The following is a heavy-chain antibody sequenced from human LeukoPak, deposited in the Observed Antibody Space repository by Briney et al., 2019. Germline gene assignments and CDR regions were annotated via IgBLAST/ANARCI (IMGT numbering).Heavy chain of an antibody. V-gene: IGHV4-34*01. CDR3: ARRYSGYDWGYYYYYMDV. D-gene: IGHD5-12*01. J-gene: IGHJ6*03. CDR2: INHSGST. CDR1: GGSISSYY. Sequence: KPSETLSLTCTVSGGSISSYYWSWIRQPPGKGLEWIGEINHSGSTNYNPSLKSRVTISVDTSKNQFSLKLSSVTAADTAVYYCARRYSGYDWGYYYYYMDVWGKGTTVTVSS.